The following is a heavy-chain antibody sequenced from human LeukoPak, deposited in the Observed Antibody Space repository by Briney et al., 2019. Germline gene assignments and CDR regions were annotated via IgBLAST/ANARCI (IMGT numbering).Heavy chain of an antibody. D-gene: IGHD3-10*01. CDR1: GFTITTYA. CDR3: ARVRAYYGSGRGFDY. Sequence: GGSLRLSCAASGFTITTYAMGWVRQAPGKGLEWVSVISDRGDSTHYADSVKGRFTISRDSSKNTLYLQMNSLRAEDTAVYYCARVRAYYGSGRGFDYWGQGTLVTVSS. CDR2: ISDRGDST. J-gene: IGHJ4*02. V-gene: IGHV3-23*01.